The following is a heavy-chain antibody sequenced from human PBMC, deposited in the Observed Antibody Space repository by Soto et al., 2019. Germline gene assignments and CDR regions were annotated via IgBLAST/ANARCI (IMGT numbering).Heavy chain of an antibody. D-gene: IGHD6-19*01. CDR2: VSGGGGRT. CDR3: ANIDEEVPGTVYGC. J-gene: IGHJ4*02. CDR1: GFPFSSNA. V-gene: IGHV3-23*01. Sequence: GSLRLSCVASGFPFSSNAMGWVRQAPGRGLEWISGVSGGGGRTYYADSVKGRFTISRDNSKDTLYLQMSSLRAEDTAKYYCANIDEEVPGTVYGCWGEGGLV.